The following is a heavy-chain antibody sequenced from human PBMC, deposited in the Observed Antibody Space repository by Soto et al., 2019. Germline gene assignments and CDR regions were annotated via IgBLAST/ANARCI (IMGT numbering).Heavy chain of an antibody. CDR2: ISAYNGTR. J-gene: IGHJ4*02. D-gene: IGHD1-1*01. V-gene: IGHV1-18*01. Sequence: QVQLVQSGAEVKKPGASVKVSCKASGYNLMTYGINWVRQAPGQGLEWVAWISAYNGTRYSAQNCRGRVTMTTDAHTSTAYMELRSLRSDDTAIYFCARGTYKDFWGQGTLVTVSS. CDR1: GYNLMTYG. CDR3: ARGTYKDF.